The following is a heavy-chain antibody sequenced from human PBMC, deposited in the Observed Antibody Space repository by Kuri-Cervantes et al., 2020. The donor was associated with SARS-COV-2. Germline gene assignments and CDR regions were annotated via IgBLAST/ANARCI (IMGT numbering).Heavy chain of an antibody. CDR2: IYHSGST. J-gene: IGHJ4*02. Sequence: SQTLSLTCAVSGYSISSGYYWGWIRQPPGKGLEWIGSIYHSGSTYYNPSLKSRVTISVDTSKNQFSLKLSSVTAADTAVYYCARGVLYCSSTSCPSYFDYWGQGTLVTVSS. V-gene: IGHV4-38-2*01. D-gene: IGHD2-2*01. CDR1: GYSISSGYY. CDR3: ARGVLYCSSTSCPSYFDY.